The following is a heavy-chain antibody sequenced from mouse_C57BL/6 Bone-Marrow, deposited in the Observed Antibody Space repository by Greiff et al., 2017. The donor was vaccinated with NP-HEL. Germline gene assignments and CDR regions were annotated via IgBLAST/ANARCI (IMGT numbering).Heavy chain of an antibody. CDR2: INPNNGGT. CDR3: ARGEYYRGDY. Sequence: EVQLQQSGPELVKPGASVKISCKASGYTFTDYYMNWVKQSHGKSLEWIGDINPNNGGTSYNQKFKGKATLTVDKSSSTAYMELRSLTSEDSAVYYCARGEYYRGDYWGQGTTLTVSS. J-gene: IGHJ2*01. V-gene: IGHV1-26*01. D-gene: IGHD2-14*01. CDR1: GYTFTDYY.